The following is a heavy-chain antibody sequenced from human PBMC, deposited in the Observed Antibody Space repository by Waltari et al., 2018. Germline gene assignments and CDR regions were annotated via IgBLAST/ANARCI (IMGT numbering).Heavy chain of an antibody. CDR1: RNVITEHF. CDR2: VNPRGGAT. D-gene: IGHD2-21*01. J-gene: IGHJ4*02. Sequence: VQSGAEVMKPGASVKVSCKVSRNVITEHFIHWLRQVPGQGLEWMGWVNPRGGATNFAQGYRGRLSVTWDTSLSTSYLGLSGLRSDDTAIYYCAREYCGGECRLFDFWGQGTLVTVSS. V-gene: IGHV1-2*02. CDR3: AREYCGGECRLFDF.